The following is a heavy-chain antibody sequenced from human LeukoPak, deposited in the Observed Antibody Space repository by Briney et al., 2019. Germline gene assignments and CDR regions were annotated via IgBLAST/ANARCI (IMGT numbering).Heavy chain of an antibody. D-gene: IGHD2-21*01. Sequence: PSASVKVSCKTSGYSFTDYYMHWVRQAPGQGLEWMGWINPNSGGTSSAHQGRVTMTRDTSITTVYMEVSWLTSDDTAIYYCARADRLNGGPYLIGPWGQGTLVTVSS. V-gene: IGHV1-2*02. CDR3: ARADRLNGGPYLIGP. J-gene: IGHJ5*02. CDR1: GYSFTDYY. CDR2: INPNSGGT.